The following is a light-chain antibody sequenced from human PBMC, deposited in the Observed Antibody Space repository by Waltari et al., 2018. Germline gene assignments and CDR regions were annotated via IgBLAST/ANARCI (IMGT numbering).Light chain of an antibody. V-gene: IGLV3-21*04. CDR2: YDS. Sequence: SYVVTQSPSVSVAPGETARITCGGDNIGSNSVHWYQQRPGQAPVLVISYDSDRPSGIPERFSGPNSGNTATLTISWVEADDEADYYCLVWHSTTDHHGVFGGGTKLTVL. J-gene: IGLJ2*01. CDR3: LVWHSTTDHHGV. CDR1: NIGSNS.